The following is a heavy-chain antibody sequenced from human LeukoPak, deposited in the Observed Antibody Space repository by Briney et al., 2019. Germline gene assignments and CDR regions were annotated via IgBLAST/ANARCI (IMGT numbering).Heavy chain of an antibody. CDR2: INHSGST. D-gene: IGHD3-10*01. Sequence: SETLSLTCAVYGGSFSGYYWSWIRQPPGKGLEWIGEINHSGSTNYNPSLKSRVTISVDTSKNQFSLKLSSVTAADTAVYYCARYGSGSYRLHYYYCMDVWGKGTTVTISS. V-gene: IGHV4-34*01. J-gene: IGHJ6*03. CDR3: ARYGSGSYRLHYYYCMDV. CDR1: GGSFSGYY.